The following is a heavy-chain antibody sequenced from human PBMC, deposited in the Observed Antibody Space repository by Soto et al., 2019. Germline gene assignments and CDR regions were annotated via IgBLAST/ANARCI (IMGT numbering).Heavy chain of an antibody. CDR2: IWYDGSNK. V-gene: IGHV3-33*01. CDR1: GFTFSSYG. J-gene: IGHJ4*02. D-gene: IGHD2-15*01. CDR3: ARDATRYCSGGSCSGNFDY. Sequence: GGSLRLSCAASGFTFSSYGMHWVRQAPGKGLEWVAVIWYDGSNKYYADSVKGRFTISRDNSKNTLYLQMNSLRAEDTAVYYCARDATRYCSGGSCSGNFDYWGQGTLVTVSS.